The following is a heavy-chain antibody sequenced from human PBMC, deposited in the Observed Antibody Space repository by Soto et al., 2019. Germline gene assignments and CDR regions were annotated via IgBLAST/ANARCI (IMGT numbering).Heavy chain of an antibody. CDR3: AGRYCTNGVCYTNYYYYIDV. J-gene: IGHJ6*03. CDR1: GFTFSTYA. D-gene: IGHD2-8*01. Sequence: EVQLLESGGGLVQPGGSLRLSCAASGFTFSTYAMSWVSQAPGKGLEWVSTITTSGGNTYYADSVQGRFTISRDNSKNTLYLQMNSLRGYDTAVYHCAGRYCTNGVCYTNYYYYIDVWGKGTTVTVSS. CDR2: ITTSGGNT. V-gene: IGHV3-23*01.